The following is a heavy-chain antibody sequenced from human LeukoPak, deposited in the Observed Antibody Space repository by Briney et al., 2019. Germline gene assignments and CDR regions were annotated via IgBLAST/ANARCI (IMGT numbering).Heavy chain of an antibody. CDR1: GFTFSSYG. CDR2: IRYDGSNK. V-gene: IGHV3-30*02. CDR3: AKEPMVRGVTDYYYMDV. J-gene: IGHJ6*03. D-gene: IGHD3-10*01. Sequence: GGSLRLSCAASGFTFSSYGMHWVRQAPGKGLEWVAFIRYDGSNKYYADPVKGRFTISRDNSKTTLYLQMNSLRAEDTAVYYCAKEPMVRGVTDYYYMDVWGKGPTVTVSS.